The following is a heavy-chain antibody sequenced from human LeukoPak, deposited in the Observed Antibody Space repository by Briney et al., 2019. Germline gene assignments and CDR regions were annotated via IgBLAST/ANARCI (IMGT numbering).Heavy chain of an antibody. D-gene: IGHD3-9*01. CDR1: GFTFSSYA. J-gene: IGHJ4*02. CDR3: AREVRDIMTGDYFDY. Sequence: PGGSLRLSSAASGFTFSSYAMHWVRQAPGKGLEWVAVISYDGSNKYYADSVKGRFTISRDNSKNTLYLQMNSLRAGDTAVYYCAREVRDIMTGDYFDYWGQGTLVTVSS. V-gene: IGHV3-30*04. CDR2: ISYDGSNK.